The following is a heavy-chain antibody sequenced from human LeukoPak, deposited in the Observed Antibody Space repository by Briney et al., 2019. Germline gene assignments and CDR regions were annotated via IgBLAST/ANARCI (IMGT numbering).Heavy chain of an antibody. D-gene: IGHD6-19*01. CDR2: TYYRSKWYN. CDR1: GDSVSSNSAA. CDR3: ARGFSSGWYPINWFDP. Sequence: SQTLSLTCAISGDSVSSNSAAWTWIRQSPSRGLEWLGRTYYRSKWYNDYAVSVKSRITINPDTSKNQFSLQLNSVTPEDTAVYYCARGFSSGWYPINWFDPWGQGTLVTVSS. J-gene: IGHJ5*02. V-gene: IGHV6-1*01.